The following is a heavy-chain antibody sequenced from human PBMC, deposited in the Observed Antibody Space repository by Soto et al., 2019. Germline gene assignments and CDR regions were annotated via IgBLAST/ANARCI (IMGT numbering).Heavy chain of an antibody. CDR2: IYSSENT. D-gene: IGHD2-2*01. CDR1: VGSVSSSSYS. CDR3: ARLNGYCISTNCHGYYGMDV. V-gene: IGHV4-39*01. Sequence: SETLSLTCTVSVGSVSSSSYSWGWIRQPPGKGLEWIGTIYSSENTYYNPSLMSRVTISVDTSKNQFSLKLSSVTAADTAVYYCARLNGYCISTNCHGYYGMDVWGQGTTVTVSS. J-gene: IGHJ6*02.